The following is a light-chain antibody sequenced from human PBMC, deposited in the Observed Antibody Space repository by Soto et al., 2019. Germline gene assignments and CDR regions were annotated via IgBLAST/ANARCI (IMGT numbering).Light chain of an antibody. CDR1: SSNIGADFD. J-gene: IGLJ1*01. Sequence: QTVVTQPPSVSGAPGQRISISCTGNSSNIGADFDVHWYQQLPGTAPKLLLYSQTGRLSGVPDRFSGSKSGTSASLAITGLRAEDEADYYCQTFDSSLRGCVFGSGTKVTVL. CDR3: QTFDSSLRGCV. CDR2: SQT. V-gene: IGLV1-40*01.